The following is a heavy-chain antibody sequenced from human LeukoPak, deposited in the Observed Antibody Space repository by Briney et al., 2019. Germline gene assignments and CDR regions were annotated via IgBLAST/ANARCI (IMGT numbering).Heavy chain of an antibody. CDR2: IYYSGST. Sequence: SETLSLTCTVSGGSISSGGYYWSWIRQHPGKGLEWIGYIYYSGSTYYNPSLKSRVTISVDTSKNQFSLKLSSVTAADTAVYYCARGLARKDAFGIWGQGTMVTVSS. V-gene: IGHV4-31*03. CDR1: GGSISSGGYY. D-gene: IGHD5/OR15-5a*01. CDR3: ARGLARKDAFGI. J-gene: IGHJ3*02.